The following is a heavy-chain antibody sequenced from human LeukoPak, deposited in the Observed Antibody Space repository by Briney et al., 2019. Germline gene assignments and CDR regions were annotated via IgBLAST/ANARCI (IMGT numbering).Heavy chain of an antibody. V-gene: IGHV4-59*01. J-gene: IGHJ6*02. CDR3: ARGLDCSGGSCYAYYYYYGMDV. D-gene: IGHD2-15*01. CDR2: IYYSGST. CDR1: GGSISSYY. Sequence: SETLSLTCTVSGGSISSYYWSWIRQPPGKGLEWIGYIYYSGSTNYNPSLKSRVTISVDTSKNQFSLKLSSVTAADTAVYYCARGLDCSGGSCYAYYYYYGMDVWGQGTTVTVSS.